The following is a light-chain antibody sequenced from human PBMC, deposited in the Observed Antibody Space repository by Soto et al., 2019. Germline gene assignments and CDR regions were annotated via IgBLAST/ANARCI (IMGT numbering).Light chain of an antibody. CDR2: EVS. Sequence: QSVLTKPASVSGTPGQMVTISCTGSSTNVGGYNYVTWYQQHPGKAPKLMVYEVSHRPSGVSNRFPGSKSGNTASLTISGLQAEDEADYYCSSYTSSITPYVFGTGTKVTVL. CDR3: SSYTSSITPYV. V-gene: IGLV2-14*01. J-gene: IGLJ1*01. CDR1: STNVGGYNY.